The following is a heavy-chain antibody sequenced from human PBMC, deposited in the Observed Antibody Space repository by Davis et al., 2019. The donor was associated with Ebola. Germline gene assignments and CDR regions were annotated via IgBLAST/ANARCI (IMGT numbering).Heavy chain of an antibody. CDR3: AKDYFDY. CDR2: ISYDGSNK. CDR1: GFTFSSYG. V-gene: IGHV3-30*18. J-gene: IGHJ4*02. Sequence: GGSLRLSCAASGFTFSSYGMHWVRQAPGKGLEWVAVISYDGSNKYYADSVKGRFTISRDNSKNTLYLQMNSLRAEDTAVYYCAKDYFDYWGQGTLVTVSS.